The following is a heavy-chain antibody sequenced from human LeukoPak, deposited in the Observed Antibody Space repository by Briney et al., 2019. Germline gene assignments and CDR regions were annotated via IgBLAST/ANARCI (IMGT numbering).Heavy chain of an antibody. CDR3: AREYCSSTSCYVDY. V-gene: IGHV4-59*01. J-gene: IGHJ4*02. Sequence: PSETLSLTCTVSGGSISSYYWSWIRQPPGKGLEWIGYIYYSGSTNYNPSLKSRVTISVDTSKNQFSLKLSSATAADTAVYYCAREYCSSTSCYVDYWGQGTLVTVSS. CDR1: GGSISSYY. CDR2: IYYSGST. D-gene: IGHD2-2*01.